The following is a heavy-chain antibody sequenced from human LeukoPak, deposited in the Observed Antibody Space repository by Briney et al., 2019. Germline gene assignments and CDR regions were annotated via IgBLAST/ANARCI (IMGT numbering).Heavy chain of an antibody. J-gene: IGHJ4*02. CDR2: IKSKTNGETT. V-gene: IGHV3-15*01. Sequence: KPGGSLRLSCAASGFAFSNALMSWVRQAPGKGLEWVGRIKSKTNGETTDYAAPLKGRFTISRDDSKNTLFLQVNTLKTEDTAMYYCTSDDPVNRSWGQGTLVTVSS. CDR3: TSDDPVNRS. CDR1: GFAFSNAL.